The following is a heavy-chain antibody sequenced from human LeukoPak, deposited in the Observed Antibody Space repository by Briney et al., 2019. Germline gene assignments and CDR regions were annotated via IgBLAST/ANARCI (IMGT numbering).Heavy chain of an antibody. CDR1: GYTFTSYG. CDR2: ISAYNGNT. CDR3: ARDREWLVRYYGMDV. J-gene: IGHJ6*02. V-gene: IGHV1-18*01. Sequence: ASVKVSCKASGYTFTSYGISWVQQAPGQGLEWMGWISAYNGNTNYAQKLQGRVTMTTDTSTSTAYMELRSLRSDDTAVYYCARDREWLVRYYGMDVWGQGTTVTVSS. D-gene: IGHD6-19*01.